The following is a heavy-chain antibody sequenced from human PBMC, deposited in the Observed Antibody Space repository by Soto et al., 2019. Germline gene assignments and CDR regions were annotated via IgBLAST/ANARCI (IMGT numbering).Heavy chain of an antibody. CDR3: ARVPTDNYYYYMDV. V-gene: IGHV4-31*03. J-gene: IGHJ6*03. CDR1: GGSISSGGYY. CDR2: IYYSGST. Sequence: HVQLQASGPGLVKPSQNLSLTCTVSGGSISSGGYYWSWIRQHPGKGLEWIGYIYYSGSTYYNPSHKSRVTISVDTSKNQFSLKLSSVTAADTAVYYCARVPTDNYYYYMDVWGKGTTVNVSS.